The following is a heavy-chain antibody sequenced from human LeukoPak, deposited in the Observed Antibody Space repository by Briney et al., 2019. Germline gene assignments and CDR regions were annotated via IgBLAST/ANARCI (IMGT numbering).Heavy chain of an antibody. D-gene: IGHD6-13*01. CDR2: INPSSGGS. J-gene: IGHJ4*02. Sequence: GGSLRLSCAASGFTFSYYYIHWVRQAPGQGLEWMGTINPSSGGSTYAQKLQGRVTVTRDMSTSTVYMELSSLRSEDTAVYYCARERYRDSSPQDFDYWGQGTLVTVSS. CDR1: GFTFSYYY. V-gene: IGHV1-46*04. CDR3: ARERYRDSSPQDFDY.